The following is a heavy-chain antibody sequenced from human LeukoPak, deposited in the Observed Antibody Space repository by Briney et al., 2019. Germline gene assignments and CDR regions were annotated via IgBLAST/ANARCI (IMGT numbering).Heavy chain of an antibody. Sequence: GGSLRLSCAVSGFSVSNDYINWVRQAPGKGPEWVSVINRGGTTYYADSVKGRFTFPRDNSKNTVYLQMNSLRAEDTAVYFCAKCTSCLNSFYFYYMDIWGKGTTVTVSS. J-gene: IGHJ6*03. D-gene: IGHD2-2*01. CDR1: GFSVSNDY. CDR2: INRGGTT. V-gene: IGHV3-53*01. CDR3: AKCTSCLNSFYFYYMDI.